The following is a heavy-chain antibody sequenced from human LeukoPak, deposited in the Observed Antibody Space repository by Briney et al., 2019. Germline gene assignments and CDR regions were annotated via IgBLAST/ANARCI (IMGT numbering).Heavy chain of an antibody. J-gene: IGHJ4*02. Sequence: PSETLSLTCAVYGGSFSGYYWSWIRQPPGKGLEWIGEINHSGSTNYNPSLQSRVTISVDTSKNQFSLKLSSVTAADTAVYYCARGRIAARNDYWGQGTLVTVSS. D-gene: IGHD6-6*01. CDR3: ARGRIAARNDY. CDR1: GGSFSGYY. CDR2: INHSGST. V-gene: IGHV4-34*01.